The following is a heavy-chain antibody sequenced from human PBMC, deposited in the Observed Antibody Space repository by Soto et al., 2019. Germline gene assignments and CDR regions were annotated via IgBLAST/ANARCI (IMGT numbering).Heavy chain of an antibody. D-gene: IGHD6-6*01. J-gene: IGHJ4*02. CDR1: GGSISSGGYY. Sequence: ASETLSLTCTVSGGSISSGGYYWSWIRQHPGKGLEWIGYIYYSGSTYYNPSLKSRVTISVDTSKNQFSLKLSSVTAADTAVYYCARDGVSSSFLFDYWGQGTLVTVSS. CDR3: ARDGVSSSFLFDY. CDR2: IYYSGST. V-gene: IGHV4-31*03.